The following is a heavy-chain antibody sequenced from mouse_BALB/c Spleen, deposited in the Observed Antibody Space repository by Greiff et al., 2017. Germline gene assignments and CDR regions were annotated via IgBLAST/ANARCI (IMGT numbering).Heavy chain of an antibody. CDR3: ARATYYYGSTPWFAY. CDR1: GFNIKDYY. CDR2: IDPENGNT. Sequence: VHVKQSGAELVRPGALVKLSCKASGFNIKDYYMHWVKQRPEQGLEWIGWIDPENGNTIYDPKFQGKASITADTSSNTAYLQLSSLTSEDPAVYYCARATYYYGSTPWFAYWGQGTLVTVSA. J-gene: IGHJ3*01. D-gene: IGHD1-1*01. V-gene: IGHV14-1*02.